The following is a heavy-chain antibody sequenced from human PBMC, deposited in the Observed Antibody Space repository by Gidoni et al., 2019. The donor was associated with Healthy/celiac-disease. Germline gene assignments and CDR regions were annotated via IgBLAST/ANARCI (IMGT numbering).Heavy chain of an antibody. CDR2: ISYNGNT. CDR3: VTAPSHITQDWYFDL. J-gene: IGHJ2*01. CDR1: GVSFTSDY. D-gene: IGHD3-10*01. V-gene: IGHV4-59*01. Sequence: QVLLQESGPGLVKPSETPSLTCSVSGVSFTSDYWCWVRQTPGKGLGWIGCISYNGNTNYNPSLRRRVTMSGDRSKNHFSLRLKSVTAADTAVYYCVTAPSHITQDWYFDLWGRGTLLTVSS.